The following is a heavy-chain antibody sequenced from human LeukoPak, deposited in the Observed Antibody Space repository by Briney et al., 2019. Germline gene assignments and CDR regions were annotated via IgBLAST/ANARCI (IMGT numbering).Heavy chain of an antibody. CDR1: GFTFSTYP. V-gene: IGHV3-64*01. J-gene: IGHJ1*01. CDR2: INNNGDRT. CDR3: AKDRSSGWYSFQH. D-gene: IGHD6-19*01. Sequence: PGGSLRLSCAASGFTFSTYPTYWVRQAPGRGPEYVSGINNNGDRTYYAKSVKGRFTISRDNSKNTLYLQMNSLRPEDTAVYYCAKDRSSGWYSFQHWGQGTLVSVSS.